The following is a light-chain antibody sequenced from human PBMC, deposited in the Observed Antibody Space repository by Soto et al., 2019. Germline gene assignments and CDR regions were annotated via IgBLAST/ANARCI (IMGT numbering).Light chain of an antibody. Sequence: QSVLTQPPSVSGAPGQRVTISCTGSSSNIGAGYDVHWYRQLPGTAPKLLIYGDNNRPSGVPDRFSGSKSGTSASLAITGLQAEDEADYYCQSYDSGLTGSVFGGGTKLTVL. CDR1: SSNIGAGYD. CDR3: QSYDSGLTGSV. CDR2: GDN. V-gene: IGLV1-40*01. J-gene: IGLJ2*01.